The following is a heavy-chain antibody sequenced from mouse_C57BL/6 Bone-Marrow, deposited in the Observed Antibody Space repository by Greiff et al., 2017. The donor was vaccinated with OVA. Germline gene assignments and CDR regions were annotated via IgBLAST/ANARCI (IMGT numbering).Heavy chain of an antibody. CDR1: GFTFSSYG. Sequence: EVKLVESGGDLVKPGGSLKLSCAASGFTFSSYGMSWVRQTPDKRLEWVATISSGGSYTYYPDSVKGRFTISRDNAKNTLYLQMSSLNAEDTAMYYCARRGYSPFAYWGQGTLVTVSA. CDR2: ISSGGSYT. V-gene: IGHV5-6*02. D-gene: IGHD1-2*01. J-gene: IGHJ3*01. CDR3: ARRGYSPFAY.